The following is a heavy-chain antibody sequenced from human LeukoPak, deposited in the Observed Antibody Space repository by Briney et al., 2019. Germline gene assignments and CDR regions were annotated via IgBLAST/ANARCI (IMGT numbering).Heavy chain of an antibody. CDR3: ATLRDGYEFDY. J-gene: IGHJ4*02. Sequence: PSETLSLTCTVSGGSIRSYYWSWIRQPPGKGLEWIGYIYNSGTTNYNPSLKSRVTISVDTSKNQFSLKLTSVTAADTAMYYCATLRDGYEFDYWGQGTLVTVSS. D-gene: IGHD5-24*01. V-gene: IGHV4-59*01. CDR1: GGSIRSYY. CDR2: IYNSGTT.